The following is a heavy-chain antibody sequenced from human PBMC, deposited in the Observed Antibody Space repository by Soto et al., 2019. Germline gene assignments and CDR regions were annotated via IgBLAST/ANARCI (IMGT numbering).Heavy chain of an antibody. J-gene: IGHJ4*02. V-gene: IGHV3-64*01. D-gene: IGHD4-17*01. Sequence: GRFTISRDNSKNTLYLQMGSLRAEDMAVYYCARVRQSYGDCDYWGQGTLVTVSS. CDR3: ARVRQSYGDCDY.